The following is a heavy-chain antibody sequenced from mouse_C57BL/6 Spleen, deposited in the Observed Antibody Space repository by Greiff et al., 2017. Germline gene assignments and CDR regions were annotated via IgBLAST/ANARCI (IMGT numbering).Heavy chain of an antibody. J-gene: IGHJ4*01. D-gene: IGHD1-1*01. CDR2: FTMYSDAT. CDR1: YFAFMASA. V-gene: IGHV1-49*01. CDR3: ERSQTVAAGSSPHYAMDY. Sequence: LQQSGAELVRPGSSVKLSCKDSYFAFMASAMHWVKQRPGHGLEWIGSFTMYSDATEYSENFKGKATLTANTSSSTAYMELSSLTSEDSAVYYVERSQTVAAGSSPHYAMDYWGQGTSVTVSS.